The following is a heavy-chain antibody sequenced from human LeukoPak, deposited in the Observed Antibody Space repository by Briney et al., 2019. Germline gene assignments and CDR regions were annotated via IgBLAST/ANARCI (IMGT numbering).Heavy chain of an antibody. CDR2: IYNSGNT. V-gene: IGHV4-4*07. Sequence: PSETLSLTCTVSGDSISRNYWSWIRQPAGKGLEWIGRIYNSGNTNYSPSLESRVTMSADTSKNQFSLKLSSVTAADTAVYYCARGSFDSSGYYLFDYWGQGTPVTVSS. D-gene: IGHD3-22*01. J-gene: IGHJ4*02. CDR1: GDSISRNY. CDR3: ARGSFDSSGYYLFDY.